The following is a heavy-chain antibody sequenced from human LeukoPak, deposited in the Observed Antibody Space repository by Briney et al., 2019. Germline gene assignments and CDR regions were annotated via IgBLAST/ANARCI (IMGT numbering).Heavy chain of an antibody. Sequence: PGGSLRLSCAASGFTFSGSAMHWVRQASGKGLEWVGRIRSKANSYATAYAASVKGRFTISRDDSKNTAYLQMNSLKTEDTAVYYCTRRGIAARQYYFDYWGQGTLVTVSS. J-gene: IGHJ4*02. CDR3: TRRGIAARQYYFDY. CDR1: GFTFSGSA. V-gene: IGHV3-73*01. CDR2: IRSKANSYAT. D-gene: IGHD6-6*01.